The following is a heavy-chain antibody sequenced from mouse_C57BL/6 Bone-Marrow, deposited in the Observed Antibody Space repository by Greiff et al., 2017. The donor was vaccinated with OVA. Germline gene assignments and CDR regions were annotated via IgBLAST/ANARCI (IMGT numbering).Heavy chain of an antibody. CDR3: ARSDYGSSFAY. Sequence: QVQLQQPGAELVKPGASVKLSCKASGYTFTSYWMHWVKQRPGRGLEWIGRIDANSGGTKYKEKFKSKATLTLDKPSSKAYMQLSTLTSEDSAVSYCARSDYGSSFAYWGQGTPLTVSS. V-gene: IGHV1-72*01. CDR1: GYTFTSYW. D-gene: IGHD1-1*01. CDR2: IDANSGGT. J-gene: IGHJ2*01.